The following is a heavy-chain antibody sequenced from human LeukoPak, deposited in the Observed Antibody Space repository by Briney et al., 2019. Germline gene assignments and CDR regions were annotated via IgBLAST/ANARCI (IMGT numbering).Heavy chain of an antibody. CDR1: GFTVSSNY. V-gene: IGHV3-66*01. J-gene: IGHJ4*02. CDR2: IYSGGST. Sequence: AGGSLRLSCAASGFTVSSNYMSWVRQALGKGLEWVSVIYSGGSTYYADSVKGRFTISRDNSKNSLSLQMNSLRAEDTAVYYCARDRGSYSKDYWGQGTLVTVSS. D-gene: IGHD1-26*01. CDR3: ARDRGSYSKDY.